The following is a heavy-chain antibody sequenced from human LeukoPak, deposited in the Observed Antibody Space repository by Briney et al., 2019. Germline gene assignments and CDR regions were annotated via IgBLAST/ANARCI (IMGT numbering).Heavy chain of an antibody. Sequence: ASVKVSCKVSGYTLTELSMHWVRQAPGKGLEWTGGFDPEDGETIYAQKFQGRVTMTEDTSTDTAYMELSSLRSEDTAVYYCATAPTIFGVIILDYWGQGTLVTVSS. CDR3: ATAPTIFGVIILDY. CDR2: FDPEDGET. CDR1: GYTLTELS. V-gene: IGHV1-24*01. J-gene: IGHJ4*02. D-gene: IGHD3-3*01.